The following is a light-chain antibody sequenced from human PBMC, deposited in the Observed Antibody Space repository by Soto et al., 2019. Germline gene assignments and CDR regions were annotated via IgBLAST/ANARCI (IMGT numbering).Light chain of an antibody. V-gene: IGLV2-11*01. CDR2: DVT. CDR1: SSDIGTYKY. CDR3: CSYAGSYSWV. J-gene: IGLJ3*02. Sequence: QSVLTQPRSVSGSPGQSVTISCTGTSSDIGTYKYVSWYQQHPDKAPKLMIYDVTKRPSGVPDRFSGSKSGNTASLTISGLQTDDEADYYCCSYAGSYSWVFGGGTKLTV.